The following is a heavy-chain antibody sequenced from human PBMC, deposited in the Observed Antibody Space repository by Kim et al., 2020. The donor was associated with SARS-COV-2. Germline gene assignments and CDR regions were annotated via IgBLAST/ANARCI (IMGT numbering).Heavy chain of an antibody. Sequence: GGSLRLSCAASGFIFSNAWMNWVRQAPGKGLEWLGRIKSKADGETIDYAALVKGRFTISRDDSTNTVSLQMNNLKTEDTGVYYCADYWPNVDYWGQVTLVAVSS. D-gene: IGHD2-8*01. CDR3: ADYWPNVDY. V-gene: IGHV3-15*01. CDR1: GFIFSNAW. CDR2: IKSKADGETI. J-gene: IGHJ4*02.